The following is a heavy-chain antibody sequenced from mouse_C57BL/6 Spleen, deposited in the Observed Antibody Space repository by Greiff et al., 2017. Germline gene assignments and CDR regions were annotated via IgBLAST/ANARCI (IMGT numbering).Heavy chain of an antibody. D-gene: IGHD2-1*01. J-gene: IGHJ1*03. CDR2: IYPGSGCT. CDR3: ARSYGNDWYFEV. CDR1: GYTFTSYW. V-gene: IGHV1-55*01. Sequence: QVQLQQSGAELVKPGASVKMSCKASGYTFTSYWITWVKQRPGQGLEWIGDIYPGSGCTNYNEKFKGKATLTVDTSSSTAYMQLSGLASEDSAVYFCARSYGNDWYFEVWGTGTTVTVSS.